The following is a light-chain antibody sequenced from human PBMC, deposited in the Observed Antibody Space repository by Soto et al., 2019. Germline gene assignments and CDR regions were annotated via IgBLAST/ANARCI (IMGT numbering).Light chain of an antibody. CDR2: DAS. CDR1: QNISVW. Sequence: DIQMTQSPSTLSASVGDGVTITCRASQNISVWLAWYQQRPGKAPKFLIYDASSLETGVPSRFSGSGSGTEFTLTIRSLQPDDFATYYCLQDYNYPYIFGQGTKLEIK. CDR3: LQDYNYPYI. V-gene: IGKV1-5*01. J-gene: IGKJ2*01.